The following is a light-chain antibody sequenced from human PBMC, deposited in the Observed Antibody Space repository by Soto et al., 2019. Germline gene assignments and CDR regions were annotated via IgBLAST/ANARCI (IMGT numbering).Light chain of an antibody. CDR3: QQLNDYQIT. J-gene: IGKJ5*01. Sequence: IVLPQSRATLSLAPGERSSLSCMASQSVSSYLAWYTQKPGQAPRLLIYGESSRATGIPDRFSGSGSGTLVTLTIRSLQPEEGATDYGQQLNDYQITVGQWQRLEIK. CDR1: QSVSSY. CDR2: GES. V-gene: IGKV3-11*01.